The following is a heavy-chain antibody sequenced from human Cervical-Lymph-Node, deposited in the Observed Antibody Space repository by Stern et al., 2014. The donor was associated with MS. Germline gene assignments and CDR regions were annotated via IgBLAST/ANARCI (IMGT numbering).Heavy chain of an antibody. CDR3: ATDRDDFRSGYSAPTKGYGLDV. Sequence: QVQLGQSGAEVKKPGASVKVSCKVSGYTLTELSMHWVRQAPGKGLEWMGGFDPEDGETIYAQKFQGRVTMTEDTSTETAYMELSSLRSEDTAVYYCATDRDDFRSGYSAPTKGYGLDVWGQGTTVTVTS. D-gene: IGHD3-3*01. CDR1: GYTLTELS. V-gene: IGHV1-24*01. CDR2: FDPEDGET. J-gene: IGHJ6*02.